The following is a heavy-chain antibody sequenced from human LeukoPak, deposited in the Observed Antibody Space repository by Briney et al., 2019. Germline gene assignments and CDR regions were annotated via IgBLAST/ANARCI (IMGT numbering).Heavy chain of an antibody. CDR2: ISSSSSYT. Sequence: GGSLRLSCAASGFTFSDYYMSWIRQAPGKGLEWVSYISSSSSYTNYADSVKGRFTISRDNAKNSLYLQMNSLGAEDTAVYYCARVNSFGFDYWGQGTLVTVSS. CDR1: GFTFSDYY. CDR3: ARVNSFGFDY. J-gene: IGHJ4*02. D-gene: IGHD5-18*01. V-gene: IGHV3-11*06.